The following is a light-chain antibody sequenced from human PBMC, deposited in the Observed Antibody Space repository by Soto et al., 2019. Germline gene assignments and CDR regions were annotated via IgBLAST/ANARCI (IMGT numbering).Light chain of an antibody. CDR3: SAFTGSTPLCV. Sequence: QSALTQPASVSGSPGQSITISCTATTSDVGYYNYVSWYQQHPGKAPKLMIFEVSHRPSGVYNRFSGSKSGNTASLTISGLQAEDEADYYCSAFTGSTPLCVFGPGTKLTVL. J-gene: IGLJ1*01. CDR1: TSDVGYYNY. CDR2: EVS. V-gene: IGLV2-14*01.